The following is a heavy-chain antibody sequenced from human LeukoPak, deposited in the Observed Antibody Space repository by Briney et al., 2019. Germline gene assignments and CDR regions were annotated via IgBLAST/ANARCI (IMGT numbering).Heavy chain of an antibody. Sequence: GGSLRLSCAASGFTFSSYAMSWVRQAPGKGLEWVSAISGSGGSTYYADSVKGRFTTSRDNSKNTLYLQMNSLRAEDTAVYYCAKRRYCTSTSCHDFDYWGQGTPVTVSS. CDR1: GFTFSSYA. CDR3: AKRRYCTSTSCHDFDY. D-gene: IGHD2-2*01. J-gene: IGHJ4*02. CDR2: ISGSGGST. V-gene: IGHV3-23*01.